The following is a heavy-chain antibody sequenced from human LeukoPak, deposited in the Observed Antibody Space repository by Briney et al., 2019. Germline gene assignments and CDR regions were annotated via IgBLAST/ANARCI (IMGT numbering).Heavy chain of an antibody. CDR3: ARGGNLAYCGGDCYDY. V-gene: IGHV1-69*13. CDR1: GGTFSSYA. CDR2: IIPIFGTA. J-gene: IGHJ4*02. Sequence: SVKVSCKASGGTFSSYAISWVRQAPGQGLEWMGGIIPIFGTANYAQKFQGRVTITADESTSTAYMELSSLRSEDTAVYYCARGGNLAYCGGDCYDYWGQGTLVTVSS. D-gene: IGHD2-21*01.